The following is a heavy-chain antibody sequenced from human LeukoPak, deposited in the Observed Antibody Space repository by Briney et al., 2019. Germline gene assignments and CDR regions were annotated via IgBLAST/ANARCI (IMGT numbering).Heavy chain of an antibody. CDR3: ARDGPRTSGYYYYFDY. CDR1: GFTFSSSA. D-gene: IGHD3-22*01. CDR2: ISNNGGYT. J-gene: IGHJ4*02. V-gene: IGHV3-23*01. Sequence: GGSLRLSCAASGFTFSSSAMSWVRQAPGKGLEWVSAISNNGGYTYYADSVQGRFTISRDNSKNTLFLQMNSLRAEDTAVYYCARDGPRTSGYYYYFDYWGQGTLVTVSS.